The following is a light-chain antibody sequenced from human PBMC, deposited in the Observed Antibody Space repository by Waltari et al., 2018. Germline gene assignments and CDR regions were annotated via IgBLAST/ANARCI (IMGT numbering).Light chain of an antibody. CDR2: AAF. Sequence: ETVMIQSPATLSVSPGETVTLSCRASQSVSNNLAWYQQTPGQPPRLLIYAAFSRGNAIPGRFGGSGSGTDFALTITPLQSEDVGVYYCQQYQEWPYTFGQGTKLEI. CDR1: QSVSNN. CDR3: QQYQEWPYT. V-gene: IGKV3-15*01. J-gene: IGKJ2*01.